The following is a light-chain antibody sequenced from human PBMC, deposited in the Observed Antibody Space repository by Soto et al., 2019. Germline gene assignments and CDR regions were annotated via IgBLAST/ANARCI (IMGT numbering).Light chain of an antibody. CDR1: SSDVGGYDY. Sequence: QYVLPQPASVSGSPGQSVTISCTGASSDVGGYDYVSLYQQHPGKATKLILYEVNNRPSGVSIHFSVSNSGNRASLISCGRQAFDEADYDCSSDSTTSTLVFGSGTKLTVL. V-gene: IGLV2-14*01. J-gene: IGLJ1*01. CDR3: SSDSTTSTLV. CDR2: EVN.